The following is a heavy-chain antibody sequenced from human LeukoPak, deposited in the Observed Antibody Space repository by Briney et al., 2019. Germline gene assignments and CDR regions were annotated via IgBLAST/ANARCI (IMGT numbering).Heavy chain of an antibody. CDR1: GFTFSDYN. Sequence: GGSLRLSCAASGFTFSDYNMNWVRHAPGKGLEWVSSITSSSSYIFYADSVKGRFTISRDNAKNSLYLQMNSLRAEDTAVYYCAELGITMIGGVWGKGTTVTISS. D-gene: IGHD3-10*02. CDR3: AELGITMIGGV. CDR2: ITSSSSYI. J-gene: IGHJ6*04. V-gene: IGHV3-21*01.